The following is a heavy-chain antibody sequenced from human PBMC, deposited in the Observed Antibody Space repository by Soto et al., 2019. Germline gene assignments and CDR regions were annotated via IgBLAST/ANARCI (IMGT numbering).Heavy chain of an antibody. Sequence: EVQLVESGGNLVQPGGSLRLSCAASGFRFSIYSMNWVRQAPGKGLEWSAYITSDTKTITYADSVKGRFTISRDNDKNLVYLYMNSLRDEDTAVYYCARSVEGHFDYWGQGTVVTVSA. J-gene: IGHJ4*02. D-gene: IGHD6-19*01. CDR2: ITSDTKTI. CDR1: GFRFSIYS. V-gene: IGHV3-48*02. CDR3: ARSVEGHFDY.